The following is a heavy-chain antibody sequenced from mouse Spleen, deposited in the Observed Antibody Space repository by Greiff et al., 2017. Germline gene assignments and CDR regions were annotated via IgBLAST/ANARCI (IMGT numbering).Heavy chain of an antibody. CDR2: ISGGGSYT. D-gene: IGHD1-3*01. J-gene: IGHJ4*01. V-gene: IGHV5-9-2*01. Sequence: EVKLVESGGGLVKPGGSLKLSCAASGFTFSSYGMSWVRQTPEKRLEWVATISGGGSYTYYPDSVKGRFTISRDNAKNNLYLQMSSLRSEDTALYYCARRSSLYAMDYWGQGTSVTVSS. CDR3: ARRSSLYAMDY. CDR1: GFTFSSYG.